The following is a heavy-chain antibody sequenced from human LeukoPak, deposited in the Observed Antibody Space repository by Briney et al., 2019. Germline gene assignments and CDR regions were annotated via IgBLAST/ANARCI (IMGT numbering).Heavy chain of an antibody. J-gene: IGHJ3*02. CDR1: GGTFSSYA. Sequence: ASVKVSCKASGGTFSSYAISWVRQAPGQGLEWMGRIIPILGIANYAQKFQGRVTITADKSTSTAYMELSSLRSEDTAVYYCARDDQVFNYYDTSWAAFDIWGQGTMVTVSS. CDR2: IIPILGIA. V-gene: IGHV1-69*04. CDR3: ARDDQVFNYYDTSWAAFDI. D-gene: IGHD3-22*01.